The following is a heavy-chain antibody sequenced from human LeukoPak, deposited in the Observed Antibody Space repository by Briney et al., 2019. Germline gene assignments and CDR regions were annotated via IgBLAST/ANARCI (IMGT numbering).Heavy chain of an antibody. CDR2: IKSKTDGGTT. CDR3: TTDLPRWVQDY. V-gene: IGHV3-15*01. CDR1: GFTFSNAW. J-gene: IGHJ4*02. Sequence: GGSLRLSCAASGFTFSNAWMSWVRQAPGKGLEWVGRIKSKTDGGTTDYAAPVKGGFTISRDDSKDTLYHQMTSLKTEDTAVYYCTTDLPRWVQDYWGQGRLVTVSS. D-gene: IGHD5-24*01.